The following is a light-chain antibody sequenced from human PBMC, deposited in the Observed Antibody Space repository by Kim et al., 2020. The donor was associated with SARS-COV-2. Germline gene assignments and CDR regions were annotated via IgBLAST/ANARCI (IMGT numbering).Light chain of an antibody. J-gene: IGKJ4*01. Sequence: SASPGDGVTITCRASQGVSSYLAWYQEQQGKAPKLLIYAASTLQSGVPSRFSGSGSGTEFTLTISGLQSEDFATYYCQQYYTYPLTFGGGTKVEI. CDR1: QGVSSY. V-gene: IGKV1-8*01. CDR3: QQYYTYPLT. CDR2: AAS.